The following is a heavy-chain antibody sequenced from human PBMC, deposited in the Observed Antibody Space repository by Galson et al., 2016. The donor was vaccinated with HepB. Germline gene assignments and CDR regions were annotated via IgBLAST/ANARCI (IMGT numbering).Heavy chain of an antibody. D-gene: IGHD3-10*01. CDR1: GFTFDDYA. J-gene: IGHJ3*01. CDR3: AEGKLLWFGELPQDDSFDF. V-gene: IGHV3-43D*04. Sequence: SLRLSCAASGFTFDDYAMHWVRQAPGKGLEWVSLISWDGTSAYYADSVKGRFTISRDNTKNSLYLQMNSLRAEDTALYYCAEGKLLWFGELPQDDSFDFWGQGTMVTVSS. CDR2: ISWDGTSA.